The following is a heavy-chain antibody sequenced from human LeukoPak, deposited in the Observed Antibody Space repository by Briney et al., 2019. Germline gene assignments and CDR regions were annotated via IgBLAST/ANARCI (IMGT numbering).Heavy chain of an antibody. Sequence: ASVKVSCKASGYTFTSYGISWVRQAPGQGLEWMGWISAYNGNTSYAQKLQGRVTMTTDTSTSTAYMELRSLRSDDTAVYYCARGSSSWYSDAFDIWGQGTMVTVSS. V-gene: IGHV1-18*01. D-gene: IGHD6-13*01. CDR3: ARGSSSWYSDAFDI. J-gene: IGHJ3*02. CDR1: GYTFTSYG. CDR2: ISAYNGNT.